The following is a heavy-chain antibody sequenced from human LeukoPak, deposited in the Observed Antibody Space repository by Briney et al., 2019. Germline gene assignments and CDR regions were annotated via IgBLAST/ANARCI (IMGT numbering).Heavy chain of an antibody. CDR2: IYHSGST. Sequence: SETLSLTCTVSGGSISSYYWSWIRQPPGKGLEWIGYIYHSGSTYYNPSLKSRVTISVDRSKNQFSLKLSSVTAADTAVYYCARKAPRLPRYYKEGLGKGT. D-gene: IGHD2-21*01. J-gene: IGHJ6*03. CDR3: ARKAPRLPRYYKEG. CDR1: GGSISSYY. V-gene: IGHV4-59*12.